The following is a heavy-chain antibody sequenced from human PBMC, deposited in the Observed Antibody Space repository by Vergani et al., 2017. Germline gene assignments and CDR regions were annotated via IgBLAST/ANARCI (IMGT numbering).Heavy chain of an antibody. V-gene: IGHV4-30-4*01. CDR3: AREGLAHTWLPWGIQLWGRGDNWFDP. J-gene: IGHJ5*02. CDR1: GGSISSGDYY. CDR2: IYYSGST. D-gene: IGHD5-18*01. Sequence: QVQLQESGPGLVKPSQTLSLTCTVSGGSISSGDYYWSWIRQPPGKGLEWIGYIYYSGSTYYNPSLKSRVTISVDTSKNQFSLKLVSGTAADTAVYYCAREGLAHTWLPWGIQLWGRGDNWFDPWGQGTLVTVSS.